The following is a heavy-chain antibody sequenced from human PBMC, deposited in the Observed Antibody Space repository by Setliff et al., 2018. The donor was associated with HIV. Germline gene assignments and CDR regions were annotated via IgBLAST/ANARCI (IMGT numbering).Heavy chain of an antibody. J-gene: IGHJ6*03. D-gene: IGHD3-10*01. CDR3: ATLAGDYYYSGRGYYFMDV. CDR1: GGTFSSYG. V-gene: IGHV1-69*13. Sequence: SVKVSCKASGGTFSSYGISWVRQAPGQGLEWIGGIIPIFGTRNYAQKFQGRVTITADELTSTAYMELSSLRAEDTAVYYCATLAGDYYYSGRGYYFMDVWGKGTTVTVSS. CDR2: IIPIFGTR.